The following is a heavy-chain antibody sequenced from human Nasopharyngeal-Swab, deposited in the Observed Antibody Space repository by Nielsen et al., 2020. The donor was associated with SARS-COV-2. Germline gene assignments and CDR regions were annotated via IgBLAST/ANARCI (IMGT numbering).Heavy chain of an antibody. CDR2: IYSGGST. CDR1: GFTVSSNY. D-gene: IGHD6-19*01. CDR3: AREKAVAGIGGYHYYGMDV. J-gene: IGHJ6*02. V-gene: IGHV3-53*05. Sequence: GESLNISCAASGFTVSSNYMSWVRQAPGKGLEWGSVIYSGGSTYYIDSVKGRFTVSRDNSRNTLYLQMNSLRPEDTAVYYCAREKAVAGIGGYHYYGMDVWGQGTTVTVSS.